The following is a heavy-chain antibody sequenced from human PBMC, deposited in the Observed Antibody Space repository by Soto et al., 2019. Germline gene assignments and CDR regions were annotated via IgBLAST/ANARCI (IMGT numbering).Heavy chain of an antibody. CDR1: GGSISRYY. D-gene: IGHD2-15*01. CDR3: ARGYCNGGSCYSRTFDS. CDR2: IYYSGST. J-gene: IGHJ4*02. V-gene: IGHV4-59*01. Sequence: SETLSLTCTGSGGSISRYYWSWIRQPPGKGLEWIGYIYYSGSTNYNPSLKSRVTISVDTSKNQFSLKLSSVTAADTAVYYCARGYCNGGSCYSRTFDSWGQGTPVTVS.